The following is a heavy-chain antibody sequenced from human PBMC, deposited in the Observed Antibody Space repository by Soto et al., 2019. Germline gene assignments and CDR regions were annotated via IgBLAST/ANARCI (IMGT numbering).Heavy chain of an antibody. CDR1: GGTFSSYT. J-gene: IGHJ3*02. Sequence: QVQLVQSGAEVKKPGSSVKVSCKASGGTFSSYTISWVRQAPGQGLEWMGRIIPILGIANYAQKFQGRVTITADKSTSTAYMELSSLRSEDTAVYYCARVFSRSPSAFDIWGQGTMVTVSS. V-gene: IGHV1-69*02. CDR3: ARVFSRSPSAFDI. CDR2: IIPILGIA.